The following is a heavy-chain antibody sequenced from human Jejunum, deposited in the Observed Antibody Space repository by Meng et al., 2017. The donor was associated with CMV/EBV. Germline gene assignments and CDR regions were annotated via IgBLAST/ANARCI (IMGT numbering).Heavy chain of an antibody. J-gene: IGHJ5*02. D-gene: IGHD1-14*01. CDR1: GITRRPHI. V-gene: IGHV3-21*04. CDR2: ISSYTTFL. Sequence: FPAYGITRRPHILVWVRQSPGIRLPCVSSISSYTTFLYYAASVKGRSTISSDNPNNSLLLPMASLSADDTAVYFCARVGSGRYNLDLWGQGVLVTVSS. CDR3: ARVGSGRYNLDL.